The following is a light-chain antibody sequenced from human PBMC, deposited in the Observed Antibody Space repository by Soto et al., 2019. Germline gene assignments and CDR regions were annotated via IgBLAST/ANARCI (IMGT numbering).Light chain of an antibody. CDR1: QSISSY. CDR3: QQSYTTPRT. Sequence: DIQLTQSPSFLSASVGDRVTITCRASQSISSYLNWYQQKPGKAPKLLIYAASSLQSGVPSRFRGSGSETDFTLTITSLQPEDFATYYCQQSYTTPRTFGQGTKVDI. V-gene: IGKV1-39*01. CDR2: AAS. J-gene: IGKJ1*01.